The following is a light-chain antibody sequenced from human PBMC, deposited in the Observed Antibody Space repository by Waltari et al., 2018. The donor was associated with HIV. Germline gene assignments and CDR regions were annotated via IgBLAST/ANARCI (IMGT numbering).Light chain of an antibody. V-gene: IGLV7-43*01. CDR2: STS. CDR1: TGAVTSGNY. J-gene: IGLJ1*01. Sequence: QTVVTQEPSLTVSLGGTVTLTCASSTGAVTSGNYPNWFQQKPGQAPRGLIYSTSNKNAWTPARCSGSLLGGKAALTLSGVQPEDEAEYYCLLYYGGAQRYVFGTGTKVTVL. CDR3: LLYYGGAQRYV.